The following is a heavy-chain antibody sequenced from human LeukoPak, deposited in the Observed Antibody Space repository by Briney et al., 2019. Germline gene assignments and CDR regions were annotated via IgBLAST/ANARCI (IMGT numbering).Heavy chain of an antibody. CDR2: IEQDGSEK. Sequence: PGGSLRLSCAASGFTFSSYWMTWVRQAPGKGLEWVANIEQDGSEKNYVDSVKGRFTISRDNAKNSLYLQMISLRAEDTAVYYCARDQGSSWCKADGFNIWGQGTMVTVSS. D-gene: IGHD6-13*01. J-gene: IGHJ3*02. CDR1: GFTFSSYW. V-gene: IGHV3-7*01. CDR3: ARDQGSSWCKADGFNI.